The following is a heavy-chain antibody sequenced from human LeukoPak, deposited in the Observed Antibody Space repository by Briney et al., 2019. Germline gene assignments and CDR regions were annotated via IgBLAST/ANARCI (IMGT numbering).Heavy chain of an antibody. Sequence: SETLSLTCTVSGGSISSGGYYWSWIRQHPGKGLEWIGYIYYSGSTYYNPSLKSRVTISVDTSKNQFSLKLSSVTAAGTAVYYCARDRAYWSGYYSPRYYYYGMDVWGQGTTVTVSS. D-gene: IGHD3-3*01. CDR2: IYYSGST. V-gene: IGHV4-31*03. CDR3: ARDRAYWSGYYSPRYYYYGMDV. CDR1: GGSISSGGYY. J-gene: IGHJ6*02.